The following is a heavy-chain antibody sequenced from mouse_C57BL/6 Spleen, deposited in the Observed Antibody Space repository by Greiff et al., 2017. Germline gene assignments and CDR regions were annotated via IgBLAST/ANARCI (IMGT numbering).Heavy chain of an antibody. CDR3: ARQDDYGSIYYDFDY. V-gene: IGHV1-80*01. CDR1: GYAFSSYW. J-gene: IGHJ2*02. CDR2: IYPGDGDT. D-gene: IGHD1-1*01. Sequence: QVQLQQSGAELVKPGASVKISCKASGYAFSSYWMNWVKQRPGKGLEWIGQIYPGDGDTNYNGKFKGKATLTADKSSSTAYMQLSRLTSEDSAVYFCARQDDYGSIYYDFDYWGQGTSLTVSS.